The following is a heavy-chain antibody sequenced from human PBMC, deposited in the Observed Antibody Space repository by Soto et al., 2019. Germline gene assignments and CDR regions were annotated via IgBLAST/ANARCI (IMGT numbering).Heavy chain of an antibody. D-gene: IGHD1-26*01. CDR2: IYYSGST. CDR3: ARVSPYSGRYGYYGMDV. V-gene: IGHV4-59*01. J-gene: IGHJ6*02. Sequence: SETLSLTCTFSVVSISSYYWSCIRQPPGKGLEWIGYIYYSGSTDYNPSLKSRVTISVDTSKNQFSLKLSSVTAADTAVYYCARVSPYSGRYGYYGMDVWGQGTTVSVSS. CDR1: VVSISSYY.